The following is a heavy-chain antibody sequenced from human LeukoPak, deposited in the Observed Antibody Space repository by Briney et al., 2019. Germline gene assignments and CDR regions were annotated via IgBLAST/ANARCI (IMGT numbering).Heavy chain of an antibody. CDR3: AREGRDAYNYAFDT. D-gene: IGHD5-24*01. Sequence: PGGSLRLSCAVSGFTFSDHYMDWVSQAPGKGLEWVARSRSKAQSYSTEYAASVKGRFTISRDDSKDLLYLQMNSLKTEDTAVYYCAREGRDAYNYAFDTWGQGTMVTVSS. CDR1: GFTFSDHY. J-gene: IGHJ3*02. CDR2: SRSKAQSYST. V-gene: IGHV3-72*01.